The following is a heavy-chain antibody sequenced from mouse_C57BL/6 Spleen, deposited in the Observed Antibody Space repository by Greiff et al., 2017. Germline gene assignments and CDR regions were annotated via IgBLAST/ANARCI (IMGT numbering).Heavy chain of an antibody. J-gene: IGHJ4*01. CDR2: IYPGDGDT. Sequence: QVQLQQSGPELVKPGASVKISCKASGYAFSSSWMNWVKQRPGKGLEWIGRIYPGDGDTNYNGKFKGKATLTADKSSSTAYMQLSSLTSEDSAVYFCARLVSRDAMDYWGQGTSVTVSS. CDR3: ARLVSRDAMDY. D-gene: IGHD1-1*02. CDR1: GYAFSSSW. V-gene: IGHV1-82*01.